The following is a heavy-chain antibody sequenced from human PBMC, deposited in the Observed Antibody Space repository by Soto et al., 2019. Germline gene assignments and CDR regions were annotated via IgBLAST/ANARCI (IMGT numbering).Heavy chain of an antibody. CDR2: ISYDGYNK. D-gene: IGHD2-15*01. V-gene: IGHV3-30*18. CDR3: AKDPRGPSKSVWYGMDV. Sequence: QVQLVESGGGVVQPGRSLRLSCAASGFTFNSYGMHWVRQAPGKGLEWVAVISYDGYNKYYADSVKGRFTISRDNFKNTLYLQVHSLRAEDTAEYYCAKDPRGPSKSVWYGMDVWGQGTTVTVSS. CDR1: GFTFNSYG. J-gene: IGHJ6*02.